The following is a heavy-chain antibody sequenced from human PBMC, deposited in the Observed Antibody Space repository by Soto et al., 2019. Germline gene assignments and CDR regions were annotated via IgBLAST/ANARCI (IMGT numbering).Heavy chain of an antibody. J-gene: IGHJ6*02. Sequence: PSETLFLSCSDSGGFISRGGYFWTCIRQHPGKGLEWIGYNYYSGITYYNPSLKSRVTISLDTSKNQFSLKLSSVTAADTAVYYCARGSSIAGLCYGMDVWGQGTTVTVSS. D-gene: IGHD6-6*01. CDR1: GGFISRGGYF. V-gene: IGHV4-31*03. CDR2: NYYSGIT. CDR3: ARGSSIAGLCYGMDV.